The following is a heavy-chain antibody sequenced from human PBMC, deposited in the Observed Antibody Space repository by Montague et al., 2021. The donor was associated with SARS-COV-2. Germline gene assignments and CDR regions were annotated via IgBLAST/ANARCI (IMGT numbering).Heavy chain of an antibody. CDR1: GASVASGNFY. CDR3: ARSRASVPSRPGFDS. D-gene: IGHD6-6*01. CDR2: IYYTGHT. Sequence: SETLSLTCTVSGASVASGNFYWSWIRQPPGKGLEWIGYIYYTGHTNYXXXLESRVTMPVDPSKNQFSLTLTSVTAADTAVYYCARSRASVPSRPGFDSWGQGALVAVSS. J-gene: IGHJ4*02. V-gene: IGHV4-61*01.